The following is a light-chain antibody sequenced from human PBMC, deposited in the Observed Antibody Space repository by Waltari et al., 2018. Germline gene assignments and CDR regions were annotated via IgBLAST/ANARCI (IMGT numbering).Light chain of an antibody. CDR1: QAISNY. CDR2: DAS. V-gene: IGKV1-17*01. J-gene: IGKJ3*01. Sequence: DIQMTQSPSPLSASVGDRVTITCRASQAISNYLNWYHQKPGEAPKRLIYDASSLQSGVPSRFSGSGSGTVFTLTISSLQPEDFATYYCLQYHSAPFTFGPGTKLDIK. CDR3: LQYHSAPFT.